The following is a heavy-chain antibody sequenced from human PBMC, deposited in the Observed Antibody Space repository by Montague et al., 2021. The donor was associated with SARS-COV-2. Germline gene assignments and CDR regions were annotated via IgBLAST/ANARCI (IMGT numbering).Heavy chain of an antibody. CDR1: GFSLNTSGMC. CDR2: IDWDEDQ. D-gene: IGHD4-17*01. CDR3: ARSYGDYRDSYFDY. V-gene: IGHV2-70*01. J-gene: IGHJ4*02. Sequence: PALVKPTQTLTLTCTFSGFSLNTSGMCVRWIRQPPGKALEWLALIDWDEDQYYSTSLKTRLTISKDTSKNQVVLTMTNMDPIDTATYYCARSYGDYRDSYFDYWGQGTLVTVSS.